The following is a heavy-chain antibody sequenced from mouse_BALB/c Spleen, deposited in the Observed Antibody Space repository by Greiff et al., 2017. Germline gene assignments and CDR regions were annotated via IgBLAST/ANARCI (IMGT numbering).Heavy chain of an antibody. Sequence: QVQLQQSGAELVRPGTSVKISCKASGYTFTNYWLGWVKQRPGHGLEWIGDIYPGGGYTNYNEKFKGKATLTADTSSSTAYMQLSSLTSEDSAVYFCARTPSTVVAPYWYFDVWGAGTTVTVSS. CDR1: GYTFTNYW. D-gene: IGHD1-1*01. V-gene: IGHV1-63*02. CDR3: ARTPSTVVAPYWYFDV. J-gene: IGHJ1*01. CDR2: IYPGGGYT.